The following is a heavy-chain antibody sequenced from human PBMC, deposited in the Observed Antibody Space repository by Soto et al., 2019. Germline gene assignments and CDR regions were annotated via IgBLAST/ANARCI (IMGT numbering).Heavy chain of an antibody. D-gene: IGHD6-6*01. Sequence: ASVKVSCKASGGTFSSYAISWVRQAPGQGLEWMGGIIPIFGTANYAQKFQGRVTITADESTSTAYMELSSLRSEDTAVYYCARDKGTYSSSSRYYYYGMDVWGQGTTVTVSS. CDR1: GGTFSSYA. V-gene: IGHV1-69*13. CDR3: ARDKGTYSSSSRYYYYGMDV. CDR2: IIPIFGTA. J-gene: IGHJ6*02.